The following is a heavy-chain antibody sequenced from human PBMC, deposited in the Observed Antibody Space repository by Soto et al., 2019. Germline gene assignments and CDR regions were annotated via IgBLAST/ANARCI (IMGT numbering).Heavy chain of an antibody. CDR3: ANYCSSTSCHYQDV. CDR1: GSTFSSYE. J-gene: IGHJ6*02. CDR2: ISSSGDPI. D-gene: IGHD2-2*01. Sequence: GGSLRLSCAASGSTFSSYEMNWVRQAPGKGLEWVSYISSSGDPIYYADSVKGRFTISRDNAKNSLYLQMDSLRAEDTAVYYCANYCSSTSCHYQDVWGQGTTVTVSS. V-gene: IGHV3-48*03.